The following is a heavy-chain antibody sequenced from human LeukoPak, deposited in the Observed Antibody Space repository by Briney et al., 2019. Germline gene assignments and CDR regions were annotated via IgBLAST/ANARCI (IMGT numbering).Heavy chain of an antibody. CDR3: TRGSEYLGIDY. CDR2: IYYSGST. Sequence: SETLSLTCTVSGGSISSYYWSWIRQPPGKGLEWIGYIYYSGSTNYNPSLQSRVTISVDTSKNQFSLKLSSVTAADTAVYYCTRGSEYLGIDYWGQGTLVTVSS. V-gene: IGHV4-59*01. D-gene: IGHD2-2*02. J-gene: IGHJ4*02. CDR1: GGSISSYY.